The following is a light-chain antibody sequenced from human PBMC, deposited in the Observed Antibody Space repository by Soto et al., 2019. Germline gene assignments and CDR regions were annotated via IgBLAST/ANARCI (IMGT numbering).Light chain of an antibody. Sequence: EVVMTQSPATLSVSPGERVTLSCRASQSINAHLAWYQQKPGQAPRLLIHGASTRATGIPARFSGSGFGTAFTLTISSLHSEDFAVYYCQQYNTWLWTFGQGTKVEIQ. J-gene: IGKJ1*01. CDR3: QQYNTWLWT. V-gene: IGKV3-15*01. CDR1: QSINAH. CDR2: GAS.